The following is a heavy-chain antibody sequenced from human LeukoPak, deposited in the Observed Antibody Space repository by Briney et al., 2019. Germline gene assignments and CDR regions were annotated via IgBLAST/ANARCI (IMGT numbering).Heavy chain of an antibody. CDR2: ISGSVGST. J-gene: IGHJ4*02. CDR3: AKDVYYYGSGSFDY. V-gene: IGHV3-23*01. CDR1: GFTFGSYA. D-gene: IGHD3-10*01. Sequence: PGGSLRLSCAASGFTFGSYAMSWVRQAPGKGLDWVSAISGSVGSTYYADSVEGGFTISRDNSKNTLYLQMNSLSAEDTAVYYCAKDVYYYGSGSFDYWGQGTLVTVSS.